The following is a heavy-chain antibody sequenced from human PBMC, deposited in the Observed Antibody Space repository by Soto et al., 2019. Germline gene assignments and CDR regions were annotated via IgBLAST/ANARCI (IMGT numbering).Heavy chain of an antibody. Sequence: GGSLRLSCAASGFTFSSYGMHWVRQAPGKGLEWVAVISYDGSNKYYADSVKGRFTISRDNSKNTLYLQMNSLRAEDTAVYYCAKSYGSGSYYNVYFDEWGQGTLVTVSS. CDR3: AKSYGSGSYYNVYFDE. J-gene: IGHJ4*02. V-gene: IGHV3-30*18. CDR2: ISYDGSNK. CDR1: GFTFSSYG. D-gene: IGHD3-10*01.